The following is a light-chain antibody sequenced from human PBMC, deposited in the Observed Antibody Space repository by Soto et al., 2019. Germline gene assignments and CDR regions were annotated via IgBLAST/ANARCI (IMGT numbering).Light chain of an antibody. J-gene: IGKJ5*01. CDR2: AAS. Sequence: DIKMTQSPSAMSASVLDRVTITCLASQSISSYLNWYQQKPGKAPKLLIYAASSLQSAVPSRFSGSGSGTDFTLTISSLQPEDFATYYCQQSYSTPIAFGQGTRLEI. CDR1: QSISSY. V-gene: IGKV1-39*01. CDR3: QQSYSTPIA.